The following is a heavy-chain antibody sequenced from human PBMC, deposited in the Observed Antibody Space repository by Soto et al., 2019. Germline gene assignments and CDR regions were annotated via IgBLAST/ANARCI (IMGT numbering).Heavy chain of an antibody. J-gene: IGHJ4*02. CDR2: INHSGST. CDR3: ARDKITGLFDY. CDR1: GGSFSGYS. V-gene: IGHV4-34*01. D-gene: IGHD2-8*02. Sequence: SETLSLTGAVYGGSFSGYSWTWIRQPPGTGLEWIGEINHSGSTNYNPSLKSRVTISVDTSKNQFSLKLTSVTAADTALYYCARDKITGLFDYWGQGTLVT.